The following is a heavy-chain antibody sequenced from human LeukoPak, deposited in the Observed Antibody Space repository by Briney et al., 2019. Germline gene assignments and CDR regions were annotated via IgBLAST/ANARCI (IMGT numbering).Heavy chain of an antibody. J-gene: IGHJ6*02. Sequence: SQTLSLTCTVSGGSINSGGYYWSWIRQLPGKGLEWIGYIYYSGDTSYNPSLKSRLTISLDVSKNQFSLELTSVTAADTAVYYCAKETYPSSSWFYFGLDVWGQGTTVTVSS. CDR1: GGSINSGGYY. D-gene: IGHD6-13*01. CDR3: AKETYPSSSWFYFGLDV. CDR2: IYYSGDT. V-gene: IGHV4-31*03.